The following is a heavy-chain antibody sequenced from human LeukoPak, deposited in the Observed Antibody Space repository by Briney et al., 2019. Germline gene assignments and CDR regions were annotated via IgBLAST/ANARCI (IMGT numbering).Heavy chain of an antibody. J-gene: IGHJ5*02. CDR2: INHSGST. CDR3: ARGLSKQSMGYCSRTSCFGFDP. D-gene: IGHD2-2*01. Sequence: PSETLSLTCAVYGGSFSGYYWSWIRQPPGKGLEWIGEINHSGSTNYNPSLKSRVTISVDTSKNQFSLKLSSVTAADTAVYYCARGLSKQSMGYCSRTSCFGFDPWGQGTLVTVSS. V-gene: IGHV4-34*01. CDR1: GGSFSGYY.